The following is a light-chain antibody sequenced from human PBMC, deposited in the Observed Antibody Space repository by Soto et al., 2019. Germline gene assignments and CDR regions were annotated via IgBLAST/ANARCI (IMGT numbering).Light chain of an antibody. J-gene: IGKJ1*01. Sequence: EIVLTQSPGTLSLSPGERATLSCRASQSVSSSYLAWYQQKPGRARRLLIYGASSKATGIPDRFSGSGSGTLIPLTISRPEPEDFAVYYRQQYGSSPWTFGQGTKVEIK. CDR2: GAS. CDR3: QQYGSSPWT. CDR1: QSVSSSY. V-gene: IGKV3-20*01.